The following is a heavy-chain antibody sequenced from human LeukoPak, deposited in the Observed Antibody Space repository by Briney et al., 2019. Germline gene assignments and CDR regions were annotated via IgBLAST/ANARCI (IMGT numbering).Heavy chain of an antibody. D-gene: IGHD1-26*01. CDR1: GFTVSSNY. CDR2: IYSGGST. J-gene: IGHJ4*02. V-gene: IGHV3-66*01. Sequence: GGSLRLSCAASGFTVSSNYMSWVRQAPGKGLEWVSVIYSGGSTYYADSVKGRFTISRDNSKNTLYLHMNSLRAEDTAVYYCARVGGTYYVVYWGQGTLVTVSS. CDR3: ARVGGTYYVVY.